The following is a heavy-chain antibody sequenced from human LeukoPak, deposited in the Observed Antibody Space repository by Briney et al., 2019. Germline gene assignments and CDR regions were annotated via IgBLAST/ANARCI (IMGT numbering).Heavy chain of an antibody. J-gene: IGHJ6*03. V-gene: IGHV1-69*05. CDR3: ARVHGDYAFYYHYMDV. D-gene: IGHD4-17*01. CDR2: IIPIFGTA. Sequence: SVKVSCKASGGTFSSYAISWVRQAPGQGLEWMGGIIPIFGTANYAQKFQGRVTITTDESTSTAYMELSSLRSEDTAVYYCARVHGDYAFYYHYMDVWGKGTTVTVSS. CDR1: GGTFSSYA.